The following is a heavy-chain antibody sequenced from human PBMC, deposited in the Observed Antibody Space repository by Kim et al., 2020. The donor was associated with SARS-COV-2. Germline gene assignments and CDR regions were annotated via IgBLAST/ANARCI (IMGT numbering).Heavy chain of an antibody. D-gene: IGHD5-18*01. CDR2: ISSSSSTI. CDR1: GFTFSSYS. V-gene: IGHV3-48*02. Sequence: GGSLRLSCAASGFTFSSYSMNWVRQAPGKGLEWVSYISSSSSTIYYADSVKGRFTISRDNAKNSLYLQMNSLRDEDTAVYYCARPGAMVFSYYYGMDVWGQGTTVTVSS. CDR3: ARPGAMVFSYYYGMDV. J-gene: IGHJ6*02.